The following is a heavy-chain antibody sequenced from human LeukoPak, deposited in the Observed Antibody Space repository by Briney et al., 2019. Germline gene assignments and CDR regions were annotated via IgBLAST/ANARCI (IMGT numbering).Heavy chain of an antibody. CDR1: GFTFNNAW. CDR3: STMENYYNDTHFDY. V-gene: IGHV3-15*01. D-gene: IGHD3-10*01. Sequence: GGSLRLSCAAPGFTFNNAWVTWVRQAPGKGLEWVGLIKNTVHGGTTASAAPVKGRFTISRDDSKNMLYLQMNNLKTEDTAVYYCSTMENYYNDTHFDYWGPGTLVTVSS. J-gene: IGHJ4*02. CDR2: IKNTVHGGTT.